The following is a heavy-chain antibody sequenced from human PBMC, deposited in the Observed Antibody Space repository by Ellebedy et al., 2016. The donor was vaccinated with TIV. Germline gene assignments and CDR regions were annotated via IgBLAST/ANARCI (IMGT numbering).Heavy chain of an antibody. Sequence: ASVKVSCXVSGYTLNSLSMHWIRQTPGKGLEWMGGADPSNGETTYLHKFEGRLILTEDSSTDTAYMELSSLRSEDTATYYCATGVRTGGDALDVWGQGTIVTVSS. D-gene: IGHD2-21*02. CDR1: GYTLNSLS. J-gene: IGHJ6*02. CDR3: ATGVRTGGDALDV. V-gene: IGHV1-24*01. CDR2: ADPSNGET.